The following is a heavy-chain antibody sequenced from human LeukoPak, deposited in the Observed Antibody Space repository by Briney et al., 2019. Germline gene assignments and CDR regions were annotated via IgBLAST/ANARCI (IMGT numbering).Heavy chain of an antibody. CDR2: ISGSGGTT. J-gene: IGHJ4*02. Sequence: QTGGSLRLSCAASGFTFRNYAMSWVRQAPGKGLECVSVISGSGGTTYYADSVKGRFTISRDNSKSTLYLQMNSLRAEDTALYYCARDQGSSWYGYWGQGTLVTVSS. V-gene: IGHV3-23*01. CDR3: ARDQGSSWYGY. D-gene: IGHD6-13*01. CDR1: GFTFRNYA.